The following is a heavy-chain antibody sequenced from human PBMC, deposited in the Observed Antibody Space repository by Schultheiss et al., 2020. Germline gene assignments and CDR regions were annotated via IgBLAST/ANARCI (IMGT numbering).Heavy chain of an antibody. CDR2: ISSSSSTI. J-gene: IGHJ1*01. CDR3: ARDRSDED. CDR1: GFTFSTYS. Sequence: GGSLKISCAASGFTFSTYSMNWVRQVPGKGLEWVSYISSSSSTIYYADSVKGRFTISRDNAKNSLYLQMNSLRADDTAVYYCARDRSDEDWGQGTLVTVSS. V-gene: IGHV3-48*01. D-gene: IGHD3-3*01.